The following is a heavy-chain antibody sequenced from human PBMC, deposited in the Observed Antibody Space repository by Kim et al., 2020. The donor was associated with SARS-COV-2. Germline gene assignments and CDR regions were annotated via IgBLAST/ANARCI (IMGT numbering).Heavy chain of an antibody. Sequence: LKSRVTISVDTSKNQFSLMLSSVTAADTAVYYCARGPYDILTGYRTPLDYWGQGTLVTVSS. CDR3: ARGPYDILTGYRTPLDY. V-gene: IGHV4-34*01. J-gene: IGHJ4*02. D-gene: IGHD3-9*01.